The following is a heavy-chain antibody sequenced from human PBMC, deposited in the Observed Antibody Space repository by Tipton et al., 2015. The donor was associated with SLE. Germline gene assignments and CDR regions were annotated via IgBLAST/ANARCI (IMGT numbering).Heavy chain of an antibody. CDR3: ARDMDVIVPRGFFQY. Sequence: QVQLVQSGPEVKKPGASVKVSCKASGYTFTNFYMHWVRQAPGQGLEWMGVINPSGGNANFAQKFQGRVTMTRDTSRSTVYMELSSLRSEDTAVYYCARDMDVIVPRGFFQYWGQGTLVTVSS. CDR1: GYTFTNFY. V-gene: IGHV1-46*01. D-gene: IGHD2/OR15-2a*01. J-gene: IGHJ4*02. CDR2: INPSGGNA.